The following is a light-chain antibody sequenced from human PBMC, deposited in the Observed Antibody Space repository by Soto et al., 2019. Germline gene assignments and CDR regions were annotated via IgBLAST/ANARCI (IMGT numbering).Light chain of an antibody. CDR1: SSDVGGYNY. CDR2: DVS. Sequence: SVLTQPASVSGFPGQSITISCTGPSSDVGGYNYVSWYQQHPGKAPKLMIYDVSNRPSGVSNRFSGSKSGNTASLTISGLQAEDEADYYCSSYTSSSTLLYVFGTGTKVTVL. V-gene: IGLV2-14*01. CDR3: SSYTSSSTLLYV. J-gene: IGLJ1*01.